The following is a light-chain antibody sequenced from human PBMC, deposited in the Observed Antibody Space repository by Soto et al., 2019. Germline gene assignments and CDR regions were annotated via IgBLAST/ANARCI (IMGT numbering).Light chain of an antibody. J-gene: IGKJ3*01. CDR1: ESVHSN. CDR3: QHYSNWPPT. Sequence: EMVMTQSPATLSVSPGERVTLSCRASESVHSNLAWYQQKPGQGPSLLIYYASTRVTGVPDRLSGSGSGTEFTLTISSLQSDDFGVYYCQHYSNWPPTFGPGTKVEIK. CDR2: YAS. V-gene: IGKV3-15*01.